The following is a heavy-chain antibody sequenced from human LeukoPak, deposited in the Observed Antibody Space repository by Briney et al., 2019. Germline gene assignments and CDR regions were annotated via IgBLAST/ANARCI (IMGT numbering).Heavy chain of an antibody. J-gene: IGHJ4*02. D-gene: IGHD3-10*01. CDR1: GASISSYY. CDR3: ARDLSGSLYFDY. Sequence: EPSEALSLTCTVSGASISSYYYNWIRQTAGRGLEWIGRLYISGSTDYSPSLRSRVAISVDTSKNQFSLKLSSVTAADTAVYFCARDLSGSLYFDYWGQGVLVTVSS. V-gene: IGHV4-4*07. CDR2: LYISGST.